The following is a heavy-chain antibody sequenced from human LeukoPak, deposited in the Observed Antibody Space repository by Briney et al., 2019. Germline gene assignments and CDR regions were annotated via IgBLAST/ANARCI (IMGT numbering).Heavy chain of an antibody. V-gene: IGHV4-34*01. D-gene: IGHD2-2*02. CDR3: ARGYCSSTSCYMWPYNYYMDV. CDR2: INHSGST. Sequence: SETLSLTCAVYGGSFSGYYWSWIRQPPGKGLEWIGEINHSGSTNYNPSLKSRVTISVDTSKNQFSLKLSSVTAADTAVYYCARGYCSSTSCYMWPYNYYMDVWGKGTTVTVSS. J-gene: IGHJ6*03. CDR1: GGSFSGYY.